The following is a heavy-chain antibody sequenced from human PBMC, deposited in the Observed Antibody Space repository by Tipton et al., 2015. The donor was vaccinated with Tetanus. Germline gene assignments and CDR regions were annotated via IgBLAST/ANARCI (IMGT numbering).Heavy chain of an antibody. Sequence: LRLSCTVSGGSTHSYYWSWIRQSAGKGLEWIGRIYSGGSTNYNPSLKSRVTMPMDTSKNQLSLKLNSVTVADTAVYFCARVLRYSTSGGWDDAFDIWGQGTKVTVSS. CDR1: GGSTHSYY. V-gene: IGHV4-4*07. CDR2: IYSGGST. D-gene: IGHD2-15*01. J-gene: IGHJ3*02. CDR3: ARVLRYSTSGGWDDAFDI.